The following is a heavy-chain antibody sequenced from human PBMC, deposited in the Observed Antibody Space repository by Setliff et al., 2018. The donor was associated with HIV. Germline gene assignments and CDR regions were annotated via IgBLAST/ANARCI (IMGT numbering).Heavy chain of an antibody. D-gene: IGHD3-16*02. CDR1: GYTFTSYD. V-gene: IGHV1-8*03. CDR2: MNPNSGNT. Sequence: ASVKVSCKASGYTFTSYDINWVRQATGQGLEWMGWMNPNSGNTGYAQKFQGRVTITTDESTSTAYMELSSLRSEYTAVYYCARGGADYDYVWGSYPQYYYYMDVWGKGTTVTVSS. J-gene: IGHJ6*03. CDR3: ARGGADYDYVWGSYPQYYYYMDV.